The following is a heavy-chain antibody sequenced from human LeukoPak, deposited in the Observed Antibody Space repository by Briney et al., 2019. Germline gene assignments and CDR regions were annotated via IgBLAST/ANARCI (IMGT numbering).Heavy chain of an antibody. CDR3: ARLLAAPYYINY. D-gene: IGHD6-25*01. J-gene: IGHJ4*02. V-gene: IGHV5-51*01. Sequence: GESLKISCKGSGYKFTNYWIAWVRQMPGQGLEWLGIIYPRDSDTRYSPSFQGQVTISVGTSIDIAYLQWSSVKASDTAMYYCARLLAAPYYINYWGQGTLVTVSS. CDR1: GYKFTNYW. CDR2: IYPRDSDT.